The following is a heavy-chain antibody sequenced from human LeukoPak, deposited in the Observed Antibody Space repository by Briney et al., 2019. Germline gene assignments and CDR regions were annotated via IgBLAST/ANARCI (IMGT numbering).Heavy chain of an antibody. Sequence: PGGSLRLSCAASGFTFPAYAMTWVRQAPGKGLEWVAFIRYDGSNKYYADSVKGRFTISRDNSKNTLYLQMNSLRSEDTAVYYCATGIWELSGERNAFDIWGQGTMVTVSS. CDR3: ATGIWELSGERNAFDI. CDR2: IRYDGSNK. V-gene: IGHV3-30*02. J-gene: IGHJ3*02. CDR1: GFTFPAYA. D-gene: IGHD1-26*01.